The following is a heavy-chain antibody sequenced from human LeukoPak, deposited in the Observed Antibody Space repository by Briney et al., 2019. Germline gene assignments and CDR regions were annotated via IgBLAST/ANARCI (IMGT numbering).Heavy chain of an antibody. D-gene: IGHD2-21*02. J-gene: IGHJ5*02. CDR2: INRDGTRT. V-gene: IGHV3-74*01. CDR1: GFTFSNYW. Sequence: GGSLRLSCAASGFTFSNYWVYWVRQAPGKGLECVSRINRDGTRTGYADSVKGRFTISRDNAKNTLYLQMNTLRAEDTAAYYCASVNCGDDCLSWGQGTLVTVPS. CDR3: ASVNCGDDCLS.